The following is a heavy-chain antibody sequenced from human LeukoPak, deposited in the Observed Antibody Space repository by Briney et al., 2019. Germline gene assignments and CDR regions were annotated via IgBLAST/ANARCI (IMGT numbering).Heavy chain of an antibody. Sequence: GGPLRLSCAASGFTFRSYWMSWVRQAPGKGLEWVANIKQDGSEIYYVDSVKGRFTISRDNAKNPLYLQMNSLRAEDTAVYYCARLDNDGFFDYWGQGTLVTVSS. CDR3: ARLDNDGFFDY. CDR1: GFTFRSYW. D-gene: IGHD3-10*01. J-gene: IGHJ4*02. CDR2: IKQDGSEI. V-gene: IGHV3-7*01.